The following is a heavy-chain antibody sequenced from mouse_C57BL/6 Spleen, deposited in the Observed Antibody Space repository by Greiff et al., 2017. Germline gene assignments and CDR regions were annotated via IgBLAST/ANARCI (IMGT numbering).Heavy chain of an antibody. CDR3: ARSETYYFDY. CDR2: IYPGDGDT. V-gene: IGHV1-82*01. J-gene: IGHJ2*01. Sequence: SGARLVRPGASGRFSGKASGSAFSASWMTGVKQRPGRGLEWIGRIYPGDGDTNYNGKFKGKATLTADKSSSTAYMQLSSLTSEDSAVYFCARSETYYFDYWGQGTTLTVSS. CDR1: GSAFSASW.